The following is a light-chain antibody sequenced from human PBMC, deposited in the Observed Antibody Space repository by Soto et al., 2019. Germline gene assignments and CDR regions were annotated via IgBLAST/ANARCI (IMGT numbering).Light chain of an antibody. V-gene: IGKV1-8*01. CDR3: QQYYSYPWT. CDR2: AAS. CDR1: QGISSY. J-gene: IGKJ1*01. Sequence: AIRMTQSPSSLSASTGDRVTITCRASQGISSYLAWYQQKPGKAPKLLIYAASTLQSGVPSRFSGSGSGTDFTLTTSCLQSEDFATYSCQQYYSYPWTFCQGTKVEIK.